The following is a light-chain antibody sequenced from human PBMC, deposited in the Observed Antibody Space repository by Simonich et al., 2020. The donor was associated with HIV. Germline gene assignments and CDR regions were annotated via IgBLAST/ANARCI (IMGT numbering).Light chain of an antibody. CDR3: LQFNSNPRT. J-gene: IGKJ5*01. Sequence: ALQLTQSPSSLSASVGDRVTITCRASQGISSALVWYQQKPGKAPKVMIYDASLLESGVPSRFSGSGSGTDFTLTISRLQPEDCAPYFCLQFNSNPRTFGQGTRLEIK. CDR1: QGISSA. CDR2: DAS. V-gene: IGKV1-13*02.